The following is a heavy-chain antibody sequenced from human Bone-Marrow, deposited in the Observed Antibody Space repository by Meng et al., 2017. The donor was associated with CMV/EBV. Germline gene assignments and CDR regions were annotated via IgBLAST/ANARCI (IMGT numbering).Heavy chain of an antibody. CDR3: ARDPAGDFDY. Sequence: GESLKISCAASGFTFSSYSMNWVRQAPGKGLEWVSSISSSSSYIYYADSVKGRFTISRDNAKNSLYLQMNSLRAEDTAVNYCARDPAGDFDYWGQGTLVTVSS. J-gene: IGHJ4*02. D-gene: IGHD3-10*01. V-gene: IGHV3-21*01. CDR2: ISSSSSYI. CDR1: GFTFSSYS.